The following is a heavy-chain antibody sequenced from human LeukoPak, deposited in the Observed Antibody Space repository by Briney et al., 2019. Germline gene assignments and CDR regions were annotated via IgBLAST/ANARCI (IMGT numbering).Heavy chain of an antibody. Sequence: GGSLRLSCAASRFIFDNYGMTWVRQAPGKGLEWVSGISDDGYSTYYADSVKGRFTISRDNSKNTLYLQMNSLRAEDTAVYYCARGPSGYHNTGGQGTLVTVSS. CDR2: ISDDGYST. CDR1: RFIFDNYG. CDR3: ARGPSGYHNT. D-gene: IGHD5-12*01. V-gene: IGHV3-23*01. J-gene: IGHJ4*02.